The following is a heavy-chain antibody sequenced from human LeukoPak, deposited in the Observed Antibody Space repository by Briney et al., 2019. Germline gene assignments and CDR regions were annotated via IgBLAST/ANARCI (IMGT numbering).Heavy chain of an antibody. D-gene: IGHD5-12*01. Sequence: SETLSLTCTVSGGSISSYYWSWIRQPPGKGLEWIGYIYYSGSTNYNPSLKSRVTISVDTYKNQCSLKLSSVTAADTAVYYCAWSGYVFWFDPWGQGTLVTVSS. V-gene: IGHV4-59*01. CDR1: GGSISSYY. CDR3: AWSGYVFWFDP. CDR2: IYYSGST. J-gene: IGHJ5*02.